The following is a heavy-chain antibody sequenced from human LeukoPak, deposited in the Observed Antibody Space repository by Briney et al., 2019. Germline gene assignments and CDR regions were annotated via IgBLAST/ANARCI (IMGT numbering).Heavy chain of an antibody. V-gene: IGHV3-43*02. CDR3: AKDTLYSISSLDL. Sequence: GGSLRISCEASGFTFDDYAMHWVRRGPGKSLECVSLIRGDGGHTYYADSVKGRFTISRDNSKNSLYLQKESLRTDDTALYYCAKDTLYSISSLDLWGQGTLVTVSS. J-gene: IGHJ5*02. CDR1: GFTFDDYA. CDR2: IRGDGGHT. D-gene: IGHD3-3*02.